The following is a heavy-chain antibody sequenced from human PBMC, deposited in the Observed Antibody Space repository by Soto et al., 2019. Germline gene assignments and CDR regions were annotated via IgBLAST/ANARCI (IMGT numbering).Heavy chain of an antibody. CDR3: ARLTSGWYSPFDC. J-gene: IGHJ4*02. CDR2: IYSSGST. CDR1: GGSISSSGSY. Sequence: SETLSLTCTVSGGSISSSGSYWGWIRQPPGKGLEWIGNIYSSGSTYYNPSLMSRVTISVDTSKTQFSLKLTSVTAADTAVYYCARLTSGWYSPFDCWGQGTLVTVSS. D-gene: IGHD6-19*01. V-gene: IGHV4-39*01.